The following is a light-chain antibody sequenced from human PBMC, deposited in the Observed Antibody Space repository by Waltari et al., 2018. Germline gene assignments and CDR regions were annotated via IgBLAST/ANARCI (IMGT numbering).Light chain of an antibody. J-gene: IGKJ1*01. CDR2: GAS. CDR3: QKYDRLPAT. V-gene: IGKV3-20*01. Sequence: EIVLTQSPGTLSLSPGERGPLSCRASQRVSRFLAWYQQIPGQPPRLLIYGASTRATGIPDRFSGSGSGTDFSLTISRLEPEDFAVYYCQKYDRLPATFGQGTKVEIK. CDR1: QRVSRF.